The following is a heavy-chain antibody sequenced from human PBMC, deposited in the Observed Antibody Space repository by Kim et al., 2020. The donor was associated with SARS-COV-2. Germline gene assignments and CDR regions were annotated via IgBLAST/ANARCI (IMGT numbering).Heavy chain of an antibody. CDR1: GDSVSSNSAA. CDR2: TYYRSKWYN. V-gene: IGHV6-1*01. J-gene: IGHJ6*02. Sequence: SQTLSLTCAISGDSVSSNSAAWNWIRQSPSRGLEWLGRTYYRSKWYNDYAVSVKSRITINPDTSKNQFSLQLNSVTPEDTAVYYCARLRWDSSSWYSDYYYYYGMDVWGQGTTVTVSS. D-gene: IGHD6-13*01. CDR3: ARLRWDSSSWYSDYYYYYGMDV.